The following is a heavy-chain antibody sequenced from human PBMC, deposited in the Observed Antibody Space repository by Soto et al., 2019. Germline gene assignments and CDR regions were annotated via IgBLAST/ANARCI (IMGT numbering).Heavy chain of an antibody. D-gene: IGHD3-22*01. V-gene: IGHV3-30*03. J-gene: IGHJ4*02. CDR1: GFIFSNYA. Sequence: PGGSLRLSCAASGFIFSNYAMHWVRQAPGKGLEWVALILFDGRNEYYADSVKGRFTISRDNAKNSLYLQMNSLRDEDTAVYYCAREDHYYDSSGYYLHVDYWGQGTLVTVSS. CDR2: ILFDGRNE. CDR3: AREDHYYDSSGYYLHVDY.